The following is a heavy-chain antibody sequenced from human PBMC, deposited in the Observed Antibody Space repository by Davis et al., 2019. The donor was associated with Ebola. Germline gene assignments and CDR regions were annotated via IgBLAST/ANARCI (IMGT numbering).Heavy chain of an antibody. Sequence: GESLKISCAASGFTFSDYYMSWIRQAPGKGLEWVSYISSSGSTIYYADSVKGRFTISRDNAKNSLYLQMNSLRAEDTAVYYCARDDRDGYPYNYFDYWGQGTLVTVSS. V-gene: IGHV3-11*01. CDR3: ARDDRDGYPYNYFDY. J-gene: IGHJ4*02. D-gene: IGHD5-24*01. CDR2: ISSSGSTI. CDR1: GFTFSDYY.